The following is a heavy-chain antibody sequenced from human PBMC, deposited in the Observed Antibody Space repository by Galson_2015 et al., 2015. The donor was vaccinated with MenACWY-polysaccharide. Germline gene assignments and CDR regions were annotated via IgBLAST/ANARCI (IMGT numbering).Heavy chain of an antibody. Sequence: SLRLSCAASGFNFRGNGMHWVRQAPGKGLEWVALIRNDENYKYYLDAVKGRFTISRDNSKNTLYLQMNSLRPEDTAVYYCARNPSRLDIAATSHWGPGALVTVS. CDR3: ARNPSRLDIAATSH. CDR2: IRNDENYK. CDR1: GFNFRGNG. J-gene: IGHJ4*02. D-gene: IGHD6-13*01. V-gene: IGHV3-30*02.